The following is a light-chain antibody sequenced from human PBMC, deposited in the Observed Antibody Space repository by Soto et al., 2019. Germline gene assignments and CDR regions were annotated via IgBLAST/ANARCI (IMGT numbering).Light chain of an antibody. J-gene: IGKJ3*01. CDR2: GAS. CDR3: QQYGSSPGT. Sequence: EIVLTQSPGILSLSPGERATLSCRANQSVSSSYLAWYQHKPGQAPRLLIYGASSRATGIPDRFSGSGSGTDFTLTISRLEPEDFAVYYCQQYGSSPGTFGPGTKVEIK. V-gene: IGKV3-20*01. CDR1: QSVSSSY.